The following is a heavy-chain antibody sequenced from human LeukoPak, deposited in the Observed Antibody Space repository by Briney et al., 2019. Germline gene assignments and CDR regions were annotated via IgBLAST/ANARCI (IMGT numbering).Heavy chain of an antibody. D-gene: IGHD2-15*01. CDR2: ISRGSASI. CDR1: GFTFSSYS. Sequence: TGGSLRLSCAASGFTFSSYSMNWVRQAPGKGLEWVSSISRGSASIYYADSLRGRVTISRDNAKNSLSLQMNSLRAEDTAVYYCARDVVVVVAATAPDYWGQGTLVTVSS. CDR3: ARDVVVVVAATAPDY. J-gene: IGHJ4*02. V-gene: IGHV3-21*01.